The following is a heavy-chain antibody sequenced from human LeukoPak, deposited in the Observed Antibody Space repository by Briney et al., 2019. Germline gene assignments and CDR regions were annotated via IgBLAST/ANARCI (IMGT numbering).Heavy chain of an antibody. Sequence: PSETLSLTCTVSGGSISSTSYYWGWIRQPPGRGLEWIASIYYSGTTYYNPSLKSRVTISVDTSKNQFSLKLSSVTAADTAVHYCALGYCSSTSCYENFDYWGQGTLVTVSS. D-gene: IGHD2-2*01. CDR2: IYYSGTT. CDR3: ALGYCSSTSCYENFDY. J-gene: IGHJ4*02. CDR1: GGSISSTSYY. V-gene: IGHV4-39*01.